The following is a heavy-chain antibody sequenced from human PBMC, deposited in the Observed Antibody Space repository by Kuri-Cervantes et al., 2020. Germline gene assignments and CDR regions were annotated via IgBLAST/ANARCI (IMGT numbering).Heavy chain of an antibody. D-gene: IGHD6-6*01. V-gene: IGHV1-18*01. CDR1: GYTFTNYP. CDR3: ARDRSSSGY. Sequence: ASVKVSCKASGYTFTNYPITWVRQAPGQGLEWMGWNSDDSGDTNYAQKFQGRVTMTTDTSTSTAYMELRSLRSDDTAVYYCARDRSSSGYWGQGTLVTVSS. J-gene: IGHJ4*02. CDR2: NSDDSGDT.